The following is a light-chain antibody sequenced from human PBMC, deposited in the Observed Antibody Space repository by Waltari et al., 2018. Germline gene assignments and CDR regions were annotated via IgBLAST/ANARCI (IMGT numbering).Light chain of an antibody. CDR3: CSYAGSYTWV. V-gene: IGLV2-23*01. CDR2: DYN. Sequence: QSALTQPASVSGSPGQSITISCTGTSSDVGNYNLVSWYQQYPGKAPKVMIYDYNRRPSGVSELFSGSKSGNTASLTISGVQAEDEADYYCCSYAGSYTWVFGGGTKLTVL. CDR1: SSDVGNYNL. J-gene: IGLJ3*02.